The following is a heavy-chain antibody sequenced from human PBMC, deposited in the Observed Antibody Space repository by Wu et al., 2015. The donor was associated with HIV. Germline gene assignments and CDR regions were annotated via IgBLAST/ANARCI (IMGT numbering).Heavy chain of an antibody. D-gene: IGHD3-22*01. CDR2: INPNSGGT. Sequence: QVQLVQSGAEVKKPGASVKVSCKASGYTFTGYYMHWVRQAPRQGLEWMGWINPNSGGTNYAQKFQGRVTMTRDTSISTAYMELSRLRSDDTAVYYCARDRYYYDSSGPKVDYYYVLRYWTSGSEGTDGH. V-gene: IGHV1-2*02. CDR3: ARDRYYYDSSGPKVDYYYVLRYWTS. CDR1: GYTFTGYY. J-gene: IGHJ6*02.